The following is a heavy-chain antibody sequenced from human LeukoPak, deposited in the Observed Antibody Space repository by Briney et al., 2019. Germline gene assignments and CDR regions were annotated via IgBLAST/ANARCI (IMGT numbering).Heavy chain of an antibody. D-gene: IGHD2-2*01. V-gene: IGHV3-21*01. J-gene: IGHJ4*02. CDR3: AGYNCSSTRCYAGGFDY. CDR1: GFTFRSYS. Sequence: PGGSLRLSCAASGFTFRSYSMNWVRQAPGKGLEWVSAIDPSSTYIYYADSVKGRFTISRDNAENSLYLQMNSLRVEDTAVYYCAGYNCSSTRCYAGGFDYWGQGTLVTVSS. CDR2: IDPSSTYI.